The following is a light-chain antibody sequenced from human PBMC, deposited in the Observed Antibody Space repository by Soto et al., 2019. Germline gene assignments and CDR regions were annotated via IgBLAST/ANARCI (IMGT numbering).Light chain of an antibody. CDR1: SSNIGAGYD. Sequence: QSVLTQPPSVSGAPGQRVTISCTGSSSNIGAGYDVHWYQQLPGTAPKLIIYGNSNRPSGVPDRFSGSKSGTSASLAIAGLLDEDEADYYCQSYDRSLGGMVFGGGTKLTVL. CDR2: GNS. CDR3: QSYDRSLGGMV. V-gene: IGLV1-40*01. J-gene: IGLJ2*01.